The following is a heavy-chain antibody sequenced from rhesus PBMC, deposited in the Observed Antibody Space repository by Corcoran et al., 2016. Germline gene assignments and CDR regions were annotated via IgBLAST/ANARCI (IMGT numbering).Heavy chain of an antibody. V-gene: IGHV4-173*01. CDR2: ISGSGGST. D-gene: IGHD6-25*01. CDR1: GGSISSNY. J-gene: IGHJ4*01. Sequence: QLQLQESGPGLVKPSETLSLTCAVSGGSISSNYGNWIRQPPGQGLEWIGRISGSGGSTDYNPSLKSRVTISTDPSKKEFSLKLTSVTAADTAVYYCATIAAAGMGFDYWGQGALVTVSS. CDR3: ATIAAAGMGFDY.